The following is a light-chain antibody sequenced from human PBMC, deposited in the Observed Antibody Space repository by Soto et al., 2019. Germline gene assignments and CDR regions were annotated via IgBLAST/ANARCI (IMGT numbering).Light chain of an antibody. Sequence: DIVLTQSPGTLSLSPGERATLSCRASQTVSSTYLGWYQQKPGQAPRLLIYGASSRATGIPDRFSGSGSGTDFPLTINRLEPEDFAVYYCRQYGSSPPMYTFGQGTKLEIK. CDR3: RQYGSSPPMYT. CDR2: GAS. J-gene: IGKJ2*01. V-gene: IGKV3-20*01. CDR1: QTVSSTY.